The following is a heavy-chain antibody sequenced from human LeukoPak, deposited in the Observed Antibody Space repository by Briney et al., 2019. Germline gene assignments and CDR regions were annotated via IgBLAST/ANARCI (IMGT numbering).Heavy chain of an antibody. CDR2: INPNSGGT. CDR3: ARSAGPFLVFFDY. D-gene: IGHD3-3*01. Sequence: ASVKVSCKASGYTFTGYYMHWVRQAPGQGLEWMGWINPNSGGTNYAQKFQGWVTMTRDTSISTAYMELSRLRSDDTAVYYCARSAGPFLVFFDYWGQGTLVTVSS. J-gene: IGHJ4*02. CDR1: GYTFTGYY. V-gene: IGHV1-2*04.